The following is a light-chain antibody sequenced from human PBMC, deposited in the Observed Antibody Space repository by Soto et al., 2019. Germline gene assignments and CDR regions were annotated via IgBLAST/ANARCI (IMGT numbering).Light chain of an antibody. CDR3: QQYGSSPRT. CDR1: QSVSSSY. Sequence: IVLTQSPGTLSLSPGERATLSCRASQSVSSSYLAWYQQKPGQAPRLLIYGASSRATGIPDRFSGRGSGTDFTLTISRLEPEDFAVYYCQQYGSSPRTFGQGT. CDR2: GAS. V-gene: IGKV3-20*01. J-gene: IGKJ5*01.